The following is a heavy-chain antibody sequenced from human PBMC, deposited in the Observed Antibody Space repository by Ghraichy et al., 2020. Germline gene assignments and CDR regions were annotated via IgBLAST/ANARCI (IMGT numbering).Heavy chain of an antibody. J-gene: IGHJ3*02. CDR2: TYRMAS. Sequence: QTLSLTCAISGDSVSNYNVAWNWIRQSPSRGLEWLGRTYRMASQYAESVKSRMTIRPDTSKNQFSLQLNSVTPEDTALYYCARGRDHGFDIWGQGTMVTVSS. V-gene: IGHV6-1*01. CDR3: ARGRDHGFDI. CDR1: GDSVSNYNVA.